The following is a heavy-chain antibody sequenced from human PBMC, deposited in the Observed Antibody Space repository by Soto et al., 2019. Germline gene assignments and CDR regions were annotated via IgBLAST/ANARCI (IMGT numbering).Heavy chain of an antibody. Sequence: PSETLSLTCTVSGGSISGYYWSWIRQPAGKELEWIGRTYSDGTTNYNPSLKGRFTISVDTSKNQFSLRLNSVTAADTALYYCARTTAVPNTLRSRYYFDYWGQGMLVTVSS. J-gene: IGHJ4*02. CDR1: GGSISGYY. CDR3: ARTTAVPNTLRSRYYFDY. V-gene: IGHV4-4*07. D-gene: IGHD4-17*01. CDR2: TYSDGTT.